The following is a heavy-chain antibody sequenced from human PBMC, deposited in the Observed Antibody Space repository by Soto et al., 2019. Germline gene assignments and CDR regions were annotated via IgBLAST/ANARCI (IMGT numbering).Heavy chain of an antibody. Sequence: GASVKVSCKASGFTFTNSAVQLVRQARGQRLEWIGWIVVGSGNTNYAQKFQERVTITRDMSTSTAYMELSSLRSEDTAVYYCAAGRLVRTPDYWGQGTLVTVSS. J-gene: IGHJ4*02. CDR3: AAGRLVRTPDY. CDR1: GFTFTNSA. V-gene: IGHV1-58*01. CDR2: IVVGSGNT. D-gene: IGHD3-9*01.